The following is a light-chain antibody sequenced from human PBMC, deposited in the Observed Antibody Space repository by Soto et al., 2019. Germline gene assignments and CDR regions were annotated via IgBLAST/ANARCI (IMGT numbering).Light chain of an antibody. J-gene: IGKJ4*01. CDR3: QQLESSPST. V-gene: IGKV1-9*01. CDR1: LGINRF. Sequence: IPLTQSPSSLSATVGDRVTITCRASLGINRFLAWYQQTPGKAPKLLIYAASTLQSGVPSRFAGSGSGTDFTLTINSLQPEDFATYYSQQLESSPSTIGGGTQVEIK. CDR2: AAS.